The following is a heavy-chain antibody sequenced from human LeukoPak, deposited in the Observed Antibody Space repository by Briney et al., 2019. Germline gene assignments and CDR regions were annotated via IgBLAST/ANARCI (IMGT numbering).Heavy chain of an antibody. CDR1: GFTVGSNY. CDR3: ARDRPMTTRGYFDY. V-gene: IGHV3-66*02. J-gene: IGHJ4*02. Sequence: GGSLRLSCAASGFTVGSNYMSWVRQAPGKGLEWVSVIYSGGSTYYAGSVKGRFTISRDNSKNTLYLQMNSLRAEDTAVYYCARDRPMTTRGYFDYWGQGTLVTVSS. CDR2: IYSGGST. D-gene: IGHD4-17*01.